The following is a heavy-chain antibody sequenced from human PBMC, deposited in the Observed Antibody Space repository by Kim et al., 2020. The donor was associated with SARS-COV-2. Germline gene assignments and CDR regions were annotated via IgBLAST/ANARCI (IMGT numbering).Heavy chain of an antibody. Sequence: DGRIRSHADSAKGRFTISRDNSNNMVYLQLTSLRAEDTAIYYCARESFDLWGQGTKVTVSS. J-gene: IGHJ3*01. V-gene: IGHV3-30*01. CDR3: ARESFDL. CDR2: DGRIR.